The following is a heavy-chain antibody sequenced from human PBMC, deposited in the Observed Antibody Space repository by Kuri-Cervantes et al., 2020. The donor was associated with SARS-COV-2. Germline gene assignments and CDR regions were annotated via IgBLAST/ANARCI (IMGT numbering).Heavy chain of an antibody. J-gene: IGHJ4*02. CDR1: GFTFSSYS. CDR2: ISSSSSYI. D-gene: IGHD5-24*01. Sequence: GESLKISCAASGFTFSSYSMNWVRQAPGKGLEWVSSISSSSSYIYYADSVKGRFTISRDNAKNSLYLQMNSLRAEDTALYYCARGKGWLQLDYWGQGTLVTVSS. CDR3: ARGKGWLQLDY. V-gene: IGHV3-21*04.